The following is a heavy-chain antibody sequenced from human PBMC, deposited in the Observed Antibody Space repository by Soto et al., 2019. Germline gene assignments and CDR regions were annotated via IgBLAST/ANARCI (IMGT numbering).Heavy chain of an antibody. CDR2: ISGSGGST. J-gene: IGHJ4*02. CDR1: GFTFSSYA. CDR3: AKHDYGDYKLYDF. Sequence: PGGSLRLSCAASGFTFSSYAMSWVRQAPGKGLEWVSAISGSGGSTFHADSVKGRFTISRENFKNTLYLQMNSLRAEDTAVYYCAKHDYGDYKLYDFWGQGTLVTVSS. V-gene: IGHV3-23*01. D-gene: IGHD4-17*01.